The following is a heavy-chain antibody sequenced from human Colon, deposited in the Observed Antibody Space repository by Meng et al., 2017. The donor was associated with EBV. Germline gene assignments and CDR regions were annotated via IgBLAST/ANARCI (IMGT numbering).Heavy chain of an antibody. V-gene: IGHV4-34*01. CDR1: GGSFSGYD. CDR2: INHSGST. CDR3: ARGPGGSYYLYYFDY. Sequence: QVQLPQGGAGLLKPSETLSLPCAVYGGSFSGYDWSWIRQPPEKGLEWIGEINHSGSTNYNPSLKSRVTISVDTSKKQFSLKLSSVTAADTAVYYCARGPGGSYYLYYFDYWGQGTLVTVSS. D-gene: IGHD1-26*01. J-gene: IGHJ4*02.